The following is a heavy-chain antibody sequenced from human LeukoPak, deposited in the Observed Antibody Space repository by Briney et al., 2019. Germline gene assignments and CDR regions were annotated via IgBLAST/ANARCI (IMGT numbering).Heavy chain of an antibody. J-gene: IGHJ4*02. CDR3: ERVRVPSRTLVPDLDF. V-gene: IGHV3-30*04. CDR2: RSYNGGDK. D-gene: IGHD1-26*01. CDR1: GFTFSTYS. Sequence: GGSLRLSCAVSGFTFSTYSVHWVRRAPGKGLEWVAVRSYNGGDKYYADSVKDRFIVSRDISKNTAYLQMNNLRPEDTAVYYCERVRVPSRTLVPDLDFWGQGTLVTVSS.